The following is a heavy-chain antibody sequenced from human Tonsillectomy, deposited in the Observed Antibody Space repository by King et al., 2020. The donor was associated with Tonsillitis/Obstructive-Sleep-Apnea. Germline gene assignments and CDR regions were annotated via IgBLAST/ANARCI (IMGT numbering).Heavy chain of an antibody. D-gene: IGHD4-11*01. J-gene: IGHJ4*02. V-gene: IGHV7-4-1*02. CDR1: GYTFISYA. CDR2: INTNTGNP. Sequence: VQLVESGSELKKPGASVKVSCTASGYTFISYAMKWVRQAPGQGLEWMGWINTNTGNPTYAQGFTGRFVFSLDTSDSTAYLQISSLKAEDTAVYYCARRGGTTVTASRHPLAYWGQGTLVTVSS. CDR3: ARRGGTTVTASRHPLAY.